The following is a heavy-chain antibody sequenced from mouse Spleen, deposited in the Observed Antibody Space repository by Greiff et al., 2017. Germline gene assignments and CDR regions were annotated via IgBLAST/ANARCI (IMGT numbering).Heavy chain of an antibody. D-gene: IGHD2-3*01. J-gene: IGHJ3*01. CDR1: GFTFSDYY. V-gene: IGHV5-12*01. CDR3: ARPDDGYYGFAY. Sequence: EVKVVESGGGLVQPGGSLKLSCAASGFTFSDYYMYWVRQTPEKRLEWVAYISNGGGSTYYPDTVKGRFTISRDNAKNTLYLQMSRLKSEDTAMYYCARPDDGYYGFAYWGQGTLVTVSA. CDR2: ISNGGGST.